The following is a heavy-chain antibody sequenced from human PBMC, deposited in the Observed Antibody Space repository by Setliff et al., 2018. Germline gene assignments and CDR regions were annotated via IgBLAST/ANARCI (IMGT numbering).Heavy chain of an antibody. V-gene: IGHV5-51*01. CDR3: ARQIGSSLSHFYYYMDV. CDR1: GYNFASYW. D-gene: IGHD6-19*01. J-gene: IGHJ6*03. CDR2: IYPDDSDT. Sequence: GESLKISCKGSGYNFASYWIAWVRQMPGKGLEWMGIIYPDDSDTRYSPSFQGQVTISADKSISTAYLQWNSLKASDTAMYYCARQIGSSLSHFYYYMDVWGKGTTVTVSS.